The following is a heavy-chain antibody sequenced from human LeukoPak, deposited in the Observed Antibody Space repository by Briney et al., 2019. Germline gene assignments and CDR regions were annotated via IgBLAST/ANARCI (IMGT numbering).Heavy chain of an antibody. J-gene: IGHJ6*02. V-gene: IGHV4-4*07. CDR2: IYTSGST. D-gene: IGHD4-17*01. CDR1: GGSISSYY. CDR3: AREENYGDYPKYYYGIDV. Sequence: SETLSLTCTVSGGSISSYYWSWIRQPAGKGLEWIGRIYTSGSTNYNPSLKSRVTMSVDTSKNQFSLKLSSVTAADTAVYFCAREENYGDYPKYYYGIDVWGQGTTVTVSS.